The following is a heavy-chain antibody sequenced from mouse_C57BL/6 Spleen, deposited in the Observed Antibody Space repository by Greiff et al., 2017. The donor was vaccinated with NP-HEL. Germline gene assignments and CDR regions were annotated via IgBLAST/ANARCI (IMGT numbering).Heavy chain of an antibody. CDR1: GYTFTDYN. D-gene: IGHD1-1*01. V-gene: IGHV1-18*01. J-gene: IGHJ4*01. Sequence: EVQLQQSGPELVKPGASVKIPCKASGYTFTDYNMDWVKQSHGKSLEWIGDINPNNGGTIYNQKFKGKATLTVDKSSSTAYMELRSLTSEDTAVYYCARPVDYGSSYGAMDYWGQGTSVTVSS. CDR3: ARPVDYGSSYGAMDY. CDR2: INPNNGGT.